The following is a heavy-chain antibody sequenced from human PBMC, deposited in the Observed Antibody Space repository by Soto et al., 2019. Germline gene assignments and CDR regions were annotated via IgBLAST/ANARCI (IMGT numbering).Heavy chain of an antibody. D-gene: IGHD2-8*01. CDR1: GFTFSSYA. CDR3: ARAPDIVLNRAYYYYGMDV. CDR2: ISYDGSNK. J-gene: IGHJ6*02. V-gene: IGHV3-30-3*01. Sequence: QVQLVESGGGVVQPGRSLRLSCAASGFTFSSYAMHWDRQAPGKGLEWVAVISYDGSNKYYADSVKGRFTISRDNSKNTLYLQMNSLRAEDTAVYYCARAPDIVLNRAYYYYGMDVWGQGTTVIVSS.